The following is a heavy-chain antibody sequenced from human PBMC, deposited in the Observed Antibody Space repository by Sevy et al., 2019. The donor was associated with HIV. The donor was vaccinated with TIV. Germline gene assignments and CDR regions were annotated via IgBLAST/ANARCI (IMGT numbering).Heavy chain of an antibody. D-gene: IGHD3-10*01. Sequence: ASVKVSCKASGYTFSSYGISWERQVPGPGLEWMGWIVTYNAKIKYSQKVQDRVTMTTDTSTSTAYMELRSLTSDDTAVYFCARISTLRGKFNWFDPWGQGTLVTVSS. CDR3: ARISTLRGKFNWFDP. CDR1: GYTFSSYG. CDR2: IVTYNAKI. J-gene: IGHJ5*02. V-gene: IGHV1-18*01.